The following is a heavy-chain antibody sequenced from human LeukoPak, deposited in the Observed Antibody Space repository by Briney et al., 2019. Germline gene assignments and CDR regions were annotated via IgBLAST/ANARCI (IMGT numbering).Heavy chain of an antibody. Sequence: ASVKASCKASGYTFTDYYMHWVRQAPGQGFEWMGWINPNDGDTNYAQKFQGRVTMTRDTSIGTAHMEVSRLRSDDTAVYYCARANFLYCSSTTCLFDYWGQGTLVTVSS. CDR3: ARANFLYCSSTTCLFDY. D-gene: IGHD2-2*01. J-gene: IGHJ4*02. CDR1: GYTFTDYY. V-gene: IGHV1-2*02. CDR2: INPNDGDT.